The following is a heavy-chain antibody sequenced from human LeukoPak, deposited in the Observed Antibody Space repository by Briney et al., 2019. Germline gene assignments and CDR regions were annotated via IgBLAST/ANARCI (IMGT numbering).Heavy chain of an antibody. CDR3: VYYDFWSAYQDY. V-gene: IGHV4-61*02. CDR2: VFASGST. D-gene: IGHD3-3*01. J-gene: IGHJ4*02. Sequence: SETLSLTCTVSGGSISSGSYYWSWIRQPAGKGLEWIERVFASGSTNYNPSLKSRVTISVDTSKNQFSLKLSSVTAADTAVYYCVYYDFWSAYQDYWGQGTLVTVSS. CDR1: GGSISSGSYY.